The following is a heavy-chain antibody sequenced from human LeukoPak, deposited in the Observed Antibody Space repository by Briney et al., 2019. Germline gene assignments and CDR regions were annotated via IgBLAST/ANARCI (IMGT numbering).Heavy chain of an antibody. Sequence: GSGPTLVKPTQTLTLTCTFSGFSLSTSGVAVGWIRQPPGKALEWLALIYWDDDKRYSPSMKSRLSIMKDTSKNQVVLTMTNMDPVDTATYYCAHSEDTALVHDAFDIWGQGTMVTVSS. CDR2: IYWDDDK. V-gene: IGHV2-5*02. J-gene: IGHJ3*02. CDR3: AHSEDTALVHDAFDI. CDR1: GFSLSTSGVA. D-gene: IGHD5-18*01.